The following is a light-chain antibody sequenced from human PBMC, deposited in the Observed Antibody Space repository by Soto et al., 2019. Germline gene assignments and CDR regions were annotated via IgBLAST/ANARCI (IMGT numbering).Light chain of an antibody. J-gene: IGKJ4*01. Sequence: EVVLTQSPVTLSLSPGERATLSCRSSQSFRGLLAWYQQKPGQAPRLLIYDAYNRATGIPPRFSGSGSGTDFTLTISSLEPEDVAIYYCQQRFNWRLTFGGGTKVDIK. CDR3: QQRFNWRLT. CDR1: QSFRGL. CDR2: DAY. V-gene: IGKV3-11*01.